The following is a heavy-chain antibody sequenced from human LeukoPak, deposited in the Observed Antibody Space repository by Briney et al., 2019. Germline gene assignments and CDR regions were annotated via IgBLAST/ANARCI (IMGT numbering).Heavy chain of an antibody. J-gene: IGHJ4*02. V-gene: IGHV1-3*03. Sequence: GASVKVSCKASGYTFTSHAMHWVRQAPGQRLEWMGWISAGNGNTKYSQEFQGRVTITRDTSASTAYMELSSLRSEDMAVYYCARAPVVRWDPYYFDYWGQGTLVTVSS. CDR3: ARAPVVRWDPYYFDY. CDR2: ISAGNGNT. D-gene: IGHD1-26*01. CDR1: GYTFTSHA.